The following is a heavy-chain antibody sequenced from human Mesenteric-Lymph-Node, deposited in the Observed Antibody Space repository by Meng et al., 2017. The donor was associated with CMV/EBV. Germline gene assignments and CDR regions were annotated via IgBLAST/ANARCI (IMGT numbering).Heavy chain of an antibody. CDR3: ARETEIRGVTALDY. CDR1: GNTFAGYY. D-gene: IGHD3-10*01. CDR2: INSNSGDT. J-gene: IGHJ4*02. V-gene: IGHV1-2*06. Sequence: ASGNTFAGYYHRWVRKAPRKGLEWMGRINSNSGDTNYAQKFQGRVTMTRDTSISTAYMDLSTLTPDDTAVYFCARETEIRGVTALDYWGQGTLVTVSS.